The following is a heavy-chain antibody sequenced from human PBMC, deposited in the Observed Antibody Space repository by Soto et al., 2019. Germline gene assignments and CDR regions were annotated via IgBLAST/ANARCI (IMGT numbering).Heavy chain of an antibody. CDR1: GGSISSYY. D-gene: IGHD2-15*01. Sequence: SETLSLTCTVSGGSISSYYWSWIRQPPGKGLEWIGYVYYSGSTNYNPSLKSRVTMSVDTSKNQFSLKLTSVTAADTAVYYCGRQRGYCSGGSCYTDFAFDIWVQGTMVTVSS. CDR2: VYYSGST. V-gene: IGHV4-59*08. CDR3: GRQRGYCSGGSCYTDFAFDI. J-gene: IGHJ3*02.